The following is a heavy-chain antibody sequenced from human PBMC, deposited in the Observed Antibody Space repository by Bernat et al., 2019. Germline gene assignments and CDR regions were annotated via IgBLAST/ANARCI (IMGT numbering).Heavy chain of an antibody. Sequence: EVQLVESGGGLVQPGGSLRLSCAASGFTFSSYEMNWVRQAPGKGLECVSYISSSGSTIYYADSVKGRFTISRDNAKNSLYLQMNSLRAEDTAVYYCGMADKRYYFDYWGQGTLVTVSS. V-gene: IGHV3-48*03. D-gene: IGHD2-8*01. J-gene: IGHJ4*02. CDR2: ISSSGSTI. CDR1: GFTFSSYE. CDR3: GMADKRYYFDY.